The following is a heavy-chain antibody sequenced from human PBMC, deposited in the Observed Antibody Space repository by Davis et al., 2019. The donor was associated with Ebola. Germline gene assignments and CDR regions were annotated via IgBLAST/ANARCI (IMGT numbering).Heavy chain of an antibody. Sequence: MPSETLSLTCAVSGGSISSGGYSWSWIRQPPGKGLEWIGYIYHSGITYYNPSLKSRVTISVDTSKNQFSLKLSSVTAADTAVYYCAGGYSSGWYDYWGQGTLVTVSS. CDR2: IYHSGIT. V-gene: IGHV4-30-2*01. D-gene: IGHD6-19*01. J-gene: IGHJ4*02. CDR1: GGSISSGGYS. CDR3: AGGYSSGWYDY.